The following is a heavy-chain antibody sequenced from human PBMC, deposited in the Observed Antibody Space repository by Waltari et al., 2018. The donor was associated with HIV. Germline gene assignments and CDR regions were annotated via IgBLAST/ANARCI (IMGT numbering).Heavy chain of an antibody. V-gene: IGHV1-46*01. CDR3: ARDIYYDRSGYYPLDY. CDR2: INPSGGST. Sequence: VQSGAEVKKPGASVKVSCKSSGYTFTNYYMHWVRQAPGQGLEWMGRINPSGGSTNSAQKFQDRVTLTRDTSTSTVYMELSSLRSEDTAVYYCARDIYYDRSGYYPLDYWGQGTLVTVSS. CDR1: GYTFTNYY. J-gene: IGHJ4*02. D-gene: IGHD3-22*01.